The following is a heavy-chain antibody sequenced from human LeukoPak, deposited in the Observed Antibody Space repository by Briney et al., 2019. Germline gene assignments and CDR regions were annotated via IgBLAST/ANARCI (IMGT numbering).Heavy chain of an antibody. V-gene: IGHV1-8*02. CDR1: GYTFTGYY. CDR3: ARGGFSTYYDILTGYYPNDY. CDR2: INPNSGNT. D-gene: IGHD3-9*01. Sequence: GASVKVSCKASGYTFTGYYMHWVRQAPGQGLEWMGWINPNSGNTGYAQKFQGRVTMTRNTSISTAYMELSSLRSEDTAVYYCARGGFSTYYDILTGYYPNDYWGQGTLVTVSS. J-gene: IGHJ4*02.